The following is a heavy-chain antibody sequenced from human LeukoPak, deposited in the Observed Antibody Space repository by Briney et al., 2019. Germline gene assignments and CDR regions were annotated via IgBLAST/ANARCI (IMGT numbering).Heavy chain of an antibody. CDR2: IIPIFGTA. J-gene: IGHJ6*04. Sequence: ASVKVSCKASGGTFSNYAISWVRQAPGQGLEWMGGIIPIFGTANYAQKFQGRVTITADKSTSTAYMEPSSLRSEDTAVYYCARGEQLRYFDSSLDYYYYYGMDVWGKGTTVTVSS. V-gene: IGHV1-69*06. CDR3: ARGEQLRYFDSSLDYYYYYGMDV. D-gene: IGHD3-9*01. CDR1: GGTFSNYA.